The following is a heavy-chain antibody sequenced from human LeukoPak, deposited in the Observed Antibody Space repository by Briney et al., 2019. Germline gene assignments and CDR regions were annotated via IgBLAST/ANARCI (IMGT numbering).Heavy chain of an antibody. CDR2: ISYDGSNK. CDR3: ARDSPMIVVVITRSDAFDI. D-gene: IGHD3-22*01. V-gene: IGHV3-30-3*01. CDR1: GFTFSSYA. Sequence: GGSLRLSCAASGFTFSSYAMHWVRQAPGKGLEWVAVISYDGSNKYYADSVKGRFTISRDNSKNTLYLQMNSLRAEDTAVYYCARDSPMIVVVITRSDAFDIWGQGTMVTVSS. J-gene: IGHJ3*02.